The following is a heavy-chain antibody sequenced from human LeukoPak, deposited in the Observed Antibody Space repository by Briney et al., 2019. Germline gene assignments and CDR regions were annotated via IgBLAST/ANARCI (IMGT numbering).Heavy chain of an antibody. J-gene: IGHJ4*02. V-gene: IGHV4-31*03. CDR3: ARVIPSDGDCYSGFGCVHGPFDY. CDR2: IYYSGST. Sequence: SETLSLTCTVSGGSISSGGYYWSWIRQHPGKGLEWIGYIYYSGSTYYNPSLKSRVTISVDTSKNQFSLKLSSVTAADTAVYYCARVIPSDGDCYSGFGCVHGPFDYWGQGTLVTVSS. D-gene: IGHD2-21*02. CDR1: GGSISSGGYY.